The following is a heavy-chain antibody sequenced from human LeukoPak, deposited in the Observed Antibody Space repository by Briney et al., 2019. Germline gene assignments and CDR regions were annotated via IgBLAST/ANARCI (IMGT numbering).Heavy chain of an antibody. D-gene: IGHD4-17*01. Sequence: ASVKVSCKASGYTFTGYYMHWVRQAPGQGLEWMGWINPNSGGTNYAQKFQGRVPMPRDTSISTAYMELSRLRSDDTAVYYCARDGDDYGDYVDAFDIWGQGTMVTVSS. J-gene: IGHJ3*02. CDR1: GYTFTGYY. CDR2: INPNSGGT. CDR3: ARDGDDYGDYVDAFDI. V-gene: IGHV1-2*02.